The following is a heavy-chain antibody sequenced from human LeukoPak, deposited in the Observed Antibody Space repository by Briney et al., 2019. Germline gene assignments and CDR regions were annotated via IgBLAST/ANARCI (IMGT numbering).Heavy chain of an antibody. J-gene: IGHJ4*02. CDR2: ISGGGDNT. CDR3: ARDDDFWSGYIDY. V-gene: IGHV3-23*01. D-gene: IGHD3-3*01. CDR1: GFTFSSYA. Sequence: GGSLRLSCAASGFTFSSYAMTWVRQAPGKGLEWVSGISGGGDNTFYADSMKGRFTISRDNSKNTLYLQMNSLRAEDTAVYYCARDDDFWSGYIDYWGQGTLVTVSS.